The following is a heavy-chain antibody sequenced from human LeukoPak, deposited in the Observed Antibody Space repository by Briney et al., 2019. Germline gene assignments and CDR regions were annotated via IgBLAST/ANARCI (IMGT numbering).Heavy chain of an antibody. Sequence: SETLSLTCTVSGGSISSYYWSWIRQPPGKGLEWIGYIYYSGSTDYNPSLKSRVTLSLDTSKNQFSLKLNSVTAADTAVYYCAAPSSSWYYYFDYWGQGTLVTVSS. CDR2: IYYSGST. J-gene: IGHJ4*02. CDR1: GGSISSYY. CDR3: AAPSSSWYYYFDY. D-gene: IGHD6-13*01. V-gene: IGHV4-59*01.